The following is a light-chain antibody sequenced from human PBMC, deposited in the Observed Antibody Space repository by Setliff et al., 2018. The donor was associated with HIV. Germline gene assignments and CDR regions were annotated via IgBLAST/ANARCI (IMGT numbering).Light chain of an antibody. CDR2: DVS. CDR1: SSDIGGYHY. CDR3: SSYTSSGTPCV. V-gene: IGLV2-14*01. J-gene: IGLJ1*01. Sequence: QSALTQPPSASGSPGQSITISCTGTSSDIGGYHYVSWYRQRPGKAPELIISDVSKRPSGVSDRFSGSKSCNTASLPISGLQSEDEADYYCSSYTSSGTPCVFGTGTKVTVL.